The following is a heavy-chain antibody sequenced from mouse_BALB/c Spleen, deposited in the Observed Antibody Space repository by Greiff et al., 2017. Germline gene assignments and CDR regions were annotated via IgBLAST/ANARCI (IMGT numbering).Heavy chain of an antibody. J-gene: IGHJ4*01. D-gene: IGHD5-1*01. Sequence: EVKLEESGGGLVQPGGSLKLSCAASGFTFSSYTMSWVRQTPEKRLEWVAYISNGGGSTYYPDTVKGRFTISRDNAKNTLYLQMSRLKSEDTAMYYCARQASTYYAMDYWGQGTSVTVSS. CDR2: ISNGGGST. CDR3: ARQASTYYAMDY. V-gene: IGHV5-12-2*01. CDR1: GFTFSSYT.